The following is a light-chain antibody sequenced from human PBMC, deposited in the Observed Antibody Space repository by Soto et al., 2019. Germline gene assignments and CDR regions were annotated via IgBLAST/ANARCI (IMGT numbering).Light chain of an antibody. CDR2: AAS. CDR3: QQSYSTLLT. J-gene: IGKJ5*01. Sequence: DIQMTQSPSSLSASVGDRVTITCRAIQSISDYLNWYQQKPGKAPKLLIYAASSLQSGVPSRFSGSGSGTDFTLTISSLQPEDFATYYCQQSYSTLLTFGQGTRLEI. CDR1: QSISDY. V-gene: IGKV1-39*01.